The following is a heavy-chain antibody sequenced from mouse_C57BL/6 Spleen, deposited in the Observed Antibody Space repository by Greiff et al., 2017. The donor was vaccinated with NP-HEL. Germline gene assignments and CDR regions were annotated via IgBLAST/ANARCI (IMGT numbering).Heavy chain of an antibody. CDR1: GFTFSSYG. Sequence: EVHLVESGGDLVKPGGSLKLSCAASGFTFSSYGMSWVRQTPDKRLEWVATISSGGSYTYYPDSVKGRFTISRDNAKNTLYLQMGSLKSEDTAMYYCARDEDGTVDYWGQGTTLTVSS. J-gene: IGHJ2*01. D-gene: IGHD3-3*01. CDR3: ARDEDGTVDY. V-gene: IGHV5-6*01. CDR2: ISSGGSYT.